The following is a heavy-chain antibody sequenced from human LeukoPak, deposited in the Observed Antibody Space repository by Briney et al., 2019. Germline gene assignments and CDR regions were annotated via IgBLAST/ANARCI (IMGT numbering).Heavy chain of an antibody. J-gene: IGHJ4*02. CDR2: FDPEDGET. D-gene: IGHD1-26*01. Sequence: ASVKVSCKVSGYTLTELSMHWVRQAPGKGLEWMGGFDPEDGETIYAQKFQGRVTMTENTSTDTAYMELSSLRSEDTAVYYCATASLEVGATDFDYWGQGTLVTVSS. CDR3: ATASLEVGATDFDY. CDR1: GYTLTELS. V-gene: IGHV1-24*01.